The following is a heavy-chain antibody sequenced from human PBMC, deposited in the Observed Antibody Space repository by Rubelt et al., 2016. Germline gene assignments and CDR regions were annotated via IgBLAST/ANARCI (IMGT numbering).Heavy chain of an antibody. CDR1: S. J-gene: IGHJ3*02. D-gene: IGHD2-21*02. V-gene: IGHV3-21*01. CDR2: ISSSSSYI. CDR3: ARAPEYPFNCGGDCHSLGLNDAFDI. Sequence: SMNWVRQAPGKGLVWVSSISSSSSYIYYADSVKGRFTISRDNAKNSLYLQMNSLRAEDTAVYYCARAPEYPFNCGGDCHSLGLNDAFDIWGQGTMVTVSS.